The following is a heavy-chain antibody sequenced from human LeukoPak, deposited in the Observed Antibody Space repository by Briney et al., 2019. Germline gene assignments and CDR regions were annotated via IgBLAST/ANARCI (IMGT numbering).Heavy chain of an antibody. J-gene: IGHJ5*02. D-gene: IGHD3-22*01. CDR3: AKEEDDSSVNYFPTWFDP. CDR1: GGSISSGGYY. V-gene: IGHV4-31*03. Sequence: SETLSLTCTVSGGSISSGGYYWSWIRQHPGKGLEWIGYIYYSGSTYYNPSLKSRVTISVDTSKNQFSLKLSSVTAADTAVYYWAKEEDDSSVNYFPTWFDPWGQGTLVTVSS. CDR2: IYYSGST.